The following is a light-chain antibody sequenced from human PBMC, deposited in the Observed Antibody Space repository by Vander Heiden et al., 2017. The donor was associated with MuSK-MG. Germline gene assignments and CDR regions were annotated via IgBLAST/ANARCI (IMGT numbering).Light chain of an antibody. J-gene: IGKJ2*01. CDR3: LQQSTYPYT. CDR2: GAS. V-gene: IGKV1-17*01. CDR1: QGIGND. Sequence: DIQMTQSPSSLSASVGDRVTLTCRASQGIGNDLGWYQQKPGKAPRRLIYGASSLQSGVPSRFSGSGSGTEFTLTINSLQPEDFATYYCLQQSTYPYTSGQGTRLEI.